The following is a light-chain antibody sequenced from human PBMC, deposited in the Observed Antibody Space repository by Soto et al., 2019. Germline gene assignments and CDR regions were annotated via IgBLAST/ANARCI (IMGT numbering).Light chain of an antibody. Sequence: MTRAPYSLSVSLGERATINCKSSQSVLATSNSRNSLAWYQQKPGQAPRLLIYGASTRATGIPARFSGSGSGTEFTLTISSLQSEDFAVYYCQQYNNWALITSDQGTRLEMK. V-gene: IGKV3-15*01. CDR2: GAS. CDR1: QSVLATSNSRNS. CDR3: QQYNNWALIT. J-gene: IGKJ5*01.